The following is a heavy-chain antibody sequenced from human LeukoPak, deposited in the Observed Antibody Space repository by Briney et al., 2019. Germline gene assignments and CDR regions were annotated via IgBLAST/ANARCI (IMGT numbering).Heavy chain of an antibody. CDR3: AKDEGRTNGVPDY. CDR1: GFTFSSYG. Sequence: GGSLRLSCAASGFTFSSYGMHWVRQAPGKGLEWVAVIWYDGSNKYYADSVKGRFTISRDNSKNTLYLQMNSLRAEDTAVYYCAKDEGRTNGVPDYWGQGTLVTVSS. CDR2: IWYDGSNK. D-gene: IGHD2-8*01. J-gene: IGHJ4*02. V-gene: IGHV3-33*06.